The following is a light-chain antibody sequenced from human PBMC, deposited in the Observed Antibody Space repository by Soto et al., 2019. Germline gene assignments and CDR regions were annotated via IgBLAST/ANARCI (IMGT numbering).Light chain of an antibody. CDR3: SSFVGPYTYV. V-gene: IGLV2-11*01. CDR2: DVS. Sequence: SVLTQPRSVSGSPGQSVTISCTGTSSDVGGYDYVSWYQHHPGKAPKVTIYDVSKRPSGVPDRFSGSKSGNTASLTISGLQADDEADYYCSSFVGPYTYVFGTGTKVTVL. CDR1: SSDVGGYDY. J-gene: IGLJ1*01.